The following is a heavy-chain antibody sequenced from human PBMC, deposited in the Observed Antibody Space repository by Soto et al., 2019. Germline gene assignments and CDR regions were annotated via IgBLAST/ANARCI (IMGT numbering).Heavy chain of an antibody. CDR1: GGYISSYY. Sequence: SETLSLTCTVSGGYISSYYWSWIRQPPGKGLEWIGYSYYSGSTNDNPSIKSRVTIPVDTSKNQFSLKLGSVTAADTAVYYCARVPIDYDILTGYYHRSYYFDYWGQGTLVTVSS. J-gene: IGHJ4*02. D-gene: IGHD3-9*01. CDR2: SYYSGST. CDR3: ARVPIDYDILTGYYHRSYYFDY. V-gene: IGHV4-59*01.